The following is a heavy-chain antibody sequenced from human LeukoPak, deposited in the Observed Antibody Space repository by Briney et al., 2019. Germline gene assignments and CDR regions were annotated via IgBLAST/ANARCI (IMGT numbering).Heavy chain of an antibody. CDR2: MYISGST. CDR1: GVSITNYY. V-gene: IGHV4-4*07. D-gene: IGHD1-26*01. Sequence: PSEPLSLTCTVSGVSITNYYWAWIRQPAGKGLEWIGRMYISGSTNYNPSLKSRVSISIDKTNNQFSLKLRSVTAADTAVYYCARDYLVGAPLDSWGQGTLVTVSS. J-gene: IGHJ4*02. CDR3: ARDYLVGAPLDS.